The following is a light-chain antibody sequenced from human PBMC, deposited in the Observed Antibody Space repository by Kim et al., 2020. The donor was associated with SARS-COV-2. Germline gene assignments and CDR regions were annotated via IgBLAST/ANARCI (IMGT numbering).Light chain of an antibody. J-gene: IGLJ3*02. Sequence: GQSSTISCTGTNSDIGNYNYVSWYQQHPGKAPQLMIYTVTERPSGVSSRFSGSKSGNTASLTISGLQAEDEADYYCISFTTAATWVFGGGTQLTVL. CDR1: NSDIGNYNY. CDR3: ISFTTAATWV. CDR2: TVT. V-gene: IGLV2-14*04.